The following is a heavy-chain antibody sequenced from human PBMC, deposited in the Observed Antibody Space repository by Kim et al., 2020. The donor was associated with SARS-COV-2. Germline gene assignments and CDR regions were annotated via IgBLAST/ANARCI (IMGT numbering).Heavy chain of an antibody. J-gene: IGHJ4*02. Sequence: GGSLRLSCAASGFTFSSYAMHWVRQAPGKGLEWVAVISYDGSNKYYADSVKGRFTISRDNSKNTLYLQMNSLRAEDTAVYYCARVGDVTGTDYWGQGTLVTVSS. V-gene: IGHV3-30-3*01. CDR2: ISYDGSNK. CDR1: GFTFSSYA. D-gene: IGHD1-20*01. CDR3: ARVGDVTGTDY.